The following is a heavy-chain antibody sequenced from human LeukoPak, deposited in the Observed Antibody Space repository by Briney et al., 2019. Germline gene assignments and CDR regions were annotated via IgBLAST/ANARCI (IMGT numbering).Heavy chain of an antibody. Sequence: SETLSLTCTVSGGSISINSHYWGWIRQPPGKGLEWIGSIYYSGSTYHNPSLKSRVTISVDSSKNQFSLKLSSVTAADTAVYYCARLPTDLLAFDSWGQGTLVTVSS. CDR3: ARLPTDLLAFDS. CDR2: IYYSGST. CDR1: GGSISINSHY. V-gene: IGHV4-39*01. J-gene: IGHJ4*02. D-gene: IGHD2-8*02.